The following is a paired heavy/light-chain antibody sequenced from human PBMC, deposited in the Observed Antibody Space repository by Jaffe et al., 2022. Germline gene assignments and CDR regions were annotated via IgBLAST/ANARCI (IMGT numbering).Heavy chain of an antibody. J-gene: IGHJ4*02. CDR3: AKDRGSGSPRVMHFEY. CDR2: MRFDGSYE. CDR1: GFTFSSFA. D-gene: IGHD3-10*01. V-gene: IGHV3-30*02. Sequence: QVQLVESGGGVAQPGGSLRLSCAASGFTFSSFAMHWVRQAPGKGLEWVAFMRFDGSYEYYADSVKGRFTISRDNYQNTLYLQMNRLRPEDTAVYYCAKDRGSGSPRVMHFEYWGLGTQVTVSS.
Light chain of an antibody. CDR1: QSVGSSY. V-gene: IGKV3-20*01. CDR2: GAS. CDR3: QQYGTSPSIT. J-gene: IGKJ5*01. Sequence: EIVLTQSPGTLSLSPGERATLSCRASQSVGSSYLAWYQHRPGQAPRLLIYGASSRATGIPDRFSGSGSGTDFTLTISRLEVEDFAVYYCQQYGTSPSITFGQGTRLDIK.